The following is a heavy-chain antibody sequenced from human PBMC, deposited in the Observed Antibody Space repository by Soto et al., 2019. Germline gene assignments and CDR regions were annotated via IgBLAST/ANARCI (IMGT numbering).Heavy chain of an antibody. CDR3: AKGGHIDF. V-gene: IGHV3-7*03. CDR2: IKADGSET. J-gene: IGHJ4*02. Sequence: ESGGGLVQPGGSLRLSCVASVFSFSTYWMSWVRQVPGTGLEWVANIKADGSETHYVDSVRGRFTISRDNAKTSLYLQVNSLRAEDTAVYYCAKGGHIDFCGQGTLVTVSS. CDR1: VFSFSTYW. D-gene: IGHD3-16*01.